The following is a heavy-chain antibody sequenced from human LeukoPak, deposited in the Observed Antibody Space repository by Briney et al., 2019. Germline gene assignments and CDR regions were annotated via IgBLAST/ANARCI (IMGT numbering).Heavy chain of an antibody. CDR1: GGTFSSYA. CDR3: ARAYDILTGYLAY. CDR2: IIPILGIA. Sequence: SVKVSCKASGGTFSSYAISWVRQAPGQGLEWMGRIIPILGIANYAQKFQGRVTITADKSTSTAYMELSSLRSEDTAVYYCARAYDILTGYLAYWGQGTLVTVSS. J-gene: IGHJ4*02. D-gene: IGHD3-9*01. V-gene: IGHV1-69*04.